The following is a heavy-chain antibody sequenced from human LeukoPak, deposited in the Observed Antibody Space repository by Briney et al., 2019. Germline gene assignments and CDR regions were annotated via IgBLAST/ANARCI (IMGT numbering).Heavy chain of an antibody. Sequence: GGSLRLSCAASGFTFSSYWMSWVRQAPGKGLEWVANIKQDGSEKYYVDSVKGRFTISRDNAKNSLYLQMNSLRAEDTAVYYCGREILVSPRTGYYYYMDVWGKGTTVSVSS. D-gene: IGHD1-14*01. J-gene: IGHJ6*03. CDR2: IKQDGSEK. CDR1: GFTFSSYW. V-gene: IGHV3-7*01. CDR3: GREILVSPRTGYYYYMDV.